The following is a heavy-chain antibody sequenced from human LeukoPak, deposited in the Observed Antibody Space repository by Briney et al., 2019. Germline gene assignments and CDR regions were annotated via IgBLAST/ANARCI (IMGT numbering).Heavy chain of an antibody. CDR2: IYYSRST. D-gene: IGHD3-10*01. CDR1: GGSIRSYY. J-gene: IGHJ4*02. Sequence: SETLSLTCTVSGGSIRSYYWSWIRQPPGKGLEWIGYIYYSRSTNYNPSLKSRVTISVDTSKNQLSLKLSSVTAADTAVYYCARGGFFLDYWGQGTLVTVSS. CDR3: ARGGFFLDY. V-gene: IGHV4-59*01.